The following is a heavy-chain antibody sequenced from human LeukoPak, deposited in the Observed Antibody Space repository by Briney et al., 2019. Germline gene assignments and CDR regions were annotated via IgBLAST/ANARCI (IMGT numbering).Heavy chain of an antibody. Sequence: GGSLRLSCVASGFTFSTYGMSWVRQAPGKGLEWVANIKQDGSEKYYVESVKGRFTISRDNAKNSLYLQMNSLRAEDTAVYYCARGHVKMTGRGQRFYYFDYWGQGTLVTVSS. J-gene: IGHJ4*02. CDR1: GFTFSTYG. CDR3: ARGHVKMTGRGQRFYYFDY. D-gene: IGHD3-3*01. V-gene: IGHV3-7*01. CDR2: IKQDGSEK.